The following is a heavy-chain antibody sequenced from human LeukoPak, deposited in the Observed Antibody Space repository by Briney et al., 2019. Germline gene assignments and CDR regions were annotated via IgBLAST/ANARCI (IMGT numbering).Heavy chain of an antibody. CDR3: AKDFRLFIVVVPAAIDY. J-gene: IGHJ4*02. Sequence: GGSLRLSCAASEFTFSSYGMHWVRQAPGKGLEWVAVISYDGSNKYYADSVKGRFTISRDNSKNTLYLQMNSLRAEDTAVHYCAKDFRLFIVVVPAAIDYWGQGTLVTVSS. D-gene: IGHD2-2*01. CDR1: EFTFSSYG. CDR2: ISYDGSNK. V-gene: IGHV3-30*18.